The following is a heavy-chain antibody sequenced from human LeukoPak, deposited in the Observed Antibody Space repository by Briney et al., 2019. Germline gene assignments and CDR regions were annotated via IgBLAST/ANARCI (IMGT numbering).Heavy chain of an antibody. CDR2: ISSGSSYI. CDR3: ARPSSLGMDV. Sequence: GGSLRLSCAASGFTFSSYSMNWVRQAPGKGLEWVSSISSGSSYIYYADSVKGRFTISRDNAKNSLYLQMNSLRAEDTAVYYCARPSSLGMDVWGQGTTVTVSS. J-gene: IGHJ6*02. V-gene: IGHV3-21*01. CDR1: GFTFSSYS.